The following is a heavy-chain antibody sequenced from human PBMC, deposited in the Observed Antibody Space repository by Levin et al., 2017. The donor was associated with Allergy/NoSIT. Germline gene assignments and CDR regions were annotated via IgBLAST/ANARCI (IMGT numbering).Heavy chain of an antibody. D-gene: IGHD2-8*02. CDR2: SYYSGTA. J-gene: IGHJ5*01. CDR1: GDSISSGHYY. V-gene: IGHV4-31*03. Sequence: PSETLSLTCTVSGDSISSGHYYWSWIRQPPGKGLEWIGHSYYSGTAYYNPSLKSRLTISVDTSQNQFSLNLSFVTAADTAVYYCARVRNAGGRGWFDSWGQGTLVTVSS. CDR3: ARVRNAGGRGWFDS.